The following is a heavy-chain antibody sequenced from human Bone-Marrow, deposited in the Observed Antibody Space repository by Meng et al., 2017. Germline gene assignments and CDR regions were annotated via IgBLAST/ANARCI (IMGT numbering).Heavy chain of an antibody. CDR1: GGSISSYY. J-gene: IGHJ4*02. CDR3: ARVSIGEIGELGHLDS. V-gene: IGHV4-59*01. CDR2: IYYGWST. D-gene: IGHD3-10*01. Sequence: SETLSLTCTVSGGSISSYYWSWIRQPPGKGLEWIGYIYYGWSTIYNPSLRSRVTIFQDTSNNHLSLKLSSMTAADTAVYYCARVSIGEIGELGHLDSWGQGTLVTVSS.